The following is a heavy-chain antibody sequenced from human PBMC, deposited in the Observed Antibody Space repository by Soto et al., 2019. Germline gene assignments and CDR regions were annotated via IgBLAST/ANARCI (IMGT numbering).Heavy chain of an antibody. V-gene: IGHV1-69*02. CDR2: IIPILGIA. Sequence: GASVKVSCKASGGTFSSYTISWVRQAPGQGLEWMGRIIPILGIANYAQKFQGRVTITADKSTSTAYMELSSLRSEDTAVYYCARVPSTTIFGALDAFAIWGQGTMVTVSS. CDR1: GGTFSSYT. J-gene: IGHJ3*02. D-gene: IGHD3-3*01. CDR3: ARVPSTTIFGALDAFAI.